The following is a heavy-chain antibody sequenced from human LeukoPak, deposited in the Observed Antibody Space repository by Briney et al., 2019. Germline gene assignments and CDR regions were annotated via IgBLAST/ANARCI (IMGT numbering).Heavy chain of an antibody. J-gene: IGHJ4*02. CDR1: GYTFTNYW. CDR3: ARGTVTTSRYFDY. Sequence: GESLKISCKGSGYTFTNYWIGWVRQMPGKGLEWMGIIYPGDSDTRYSPSFQGQVTISADKSISTAYLQWSSLKASDTAMYYCARGTVTTSRYFDYWGQGTLVTVSS. D-gene: IGHD4-17*01. CDR2: IYPGDSDT. V-gene: IGHV5-51*01.